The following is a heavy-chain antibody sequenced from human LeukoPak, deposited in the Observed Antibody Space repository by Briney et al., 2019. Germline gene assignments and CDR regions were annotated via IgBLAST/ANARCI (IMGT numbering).Heavy chain of an antibody. V-gene: IGHV1-69*04. J-gene: IGHJ4*02. CDR2: IIPILGIA. CDR3: AREVVVDTATVSEYYFDY. Sequence: SVKVSCKASGGTFSSYAISWVRQAPGQGLEWMGRIIPILGIANYAQKFQGRVTITADKSTSTAYMELSSLRSEDTAVYYCAREVVVDTATVSEYYFDYWGQGTLVTVSS. D-gene: IGHD5-18*01. CDR1: GGTFSSYA.